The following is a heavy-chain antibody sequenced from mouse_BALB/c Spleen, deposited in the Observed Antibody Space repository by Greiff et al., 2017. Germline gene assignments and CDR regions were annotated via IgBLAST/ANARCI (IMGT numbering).Heavy chain of an antibody. CDR1: GYSITSDYA. V-gene: IGHV3-2*02. Sequence: ESGPGLVKPSQSLSLTCTVTGYSITSDYAWNWIRQFPGNKLEWMGYISYSGSTSYNPSLKSRISITRDTSKNQFFLQLNSVTTEDTATYYCARSRYNYAMDYWGQGTSVTVSS. J-gene: IGHJ4*01. CDR2: ISYSGST. CDR3: ARSRYNYAMDY. D-gene: IGHD1-1*01.